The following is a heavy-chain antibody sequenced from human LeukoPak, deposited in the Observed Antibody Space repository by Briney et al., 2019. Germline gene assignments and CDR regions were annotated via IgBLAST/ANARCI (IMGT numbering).Heavy chain of an antibody. V-gene: IGHV3-23*01. CDR3: AKGACEWFTTPSAFFHY. Sequence: GGSLRLSCAASGFTFSNYAMNWVRQAPGKGLEWVSGISGSGDSTFLADSVKGRFTISRDNSKNTVYLQMDSLRAEDTALYYCAKGACEWFTTPSAFFHYWGQGTLVTVSS. CDR2: ISGSGDST. J-gene: IGHJ4*02. D-gene: IGHD3-3*01. CDR1: GFTFSNYA.